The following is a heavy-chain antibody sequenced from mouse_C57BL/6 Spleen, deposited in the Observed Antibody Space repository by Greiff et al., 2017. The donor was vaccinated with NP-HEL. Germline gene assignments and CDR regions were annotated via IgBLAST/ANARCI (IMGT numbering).Heavy chain of an antibody. CDR2: IDPSDSNT. J-gene: IGHJ1*03. V-gene: IGHV1-69*01. CDR3: ARVYGSSYGYFDV. Sequence: QVQLQQPGAELVMPGASVKLSCKASGYTFTSYWMHWVKQRPGQGLEWIGEIDPSDSNTNYNQKFKGKSTLTVDKSSSTAYMQLSSLTSEDSAVYYCARVYGSSYGYFDVWGKGTTVTVSS. CDR1: GYTFTSYW. D-gene: IGHD1-1*01.